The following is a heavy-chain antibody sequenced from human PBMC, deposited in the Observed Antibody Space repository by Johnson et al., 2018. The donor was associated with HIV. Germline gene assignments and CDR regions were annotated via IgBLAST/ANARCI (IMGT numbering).Heavy chain of an antibody. D-gene: IGHD4-23*01. V-gene: IGHV3-30-3*01. CDR1: GFTFSSYA. J-gene: IGHJ3*02. CDR3: ARDPPYGGNPSAFDI. CDR2: ISYDGINK. Sequence: QVLLVESGGDVVQPGRSLRLSCAASGFTFSSYAMPWVRQAPGKGLEWVTIISYDGINKYYADSVKGRFTISRDNSKDTLYLQMHSLRPEDTALYYCARDPPYGGNPSAFDIWGQGTMVTVSS.